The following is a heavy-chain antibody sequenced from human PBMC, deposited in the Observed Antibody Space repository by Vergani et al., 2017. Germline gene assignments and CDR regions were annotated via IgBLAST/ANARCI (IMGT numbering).Heavy chain of an antibody. V-gene: IGHV3-30*02. CDR1: GITFSSYS. CDR2: IRYDGSKK. J-gene: IGHJ6*02. CDR3: AKDRVQYGDYDNYGMDV. D-gene: IGHD5-12*01. Sequence: QVQLVESGGGVVQPGGSLRLSCAASGITFSSYSMHWVRQAPGKGLKWVAFIRYDGSKKYYADSVKGRFTISRDNSKNKLYLQMNRLRTEDTAVYYCAKDRVQYGDYDNYGMDVWGQGTTVTVSS.